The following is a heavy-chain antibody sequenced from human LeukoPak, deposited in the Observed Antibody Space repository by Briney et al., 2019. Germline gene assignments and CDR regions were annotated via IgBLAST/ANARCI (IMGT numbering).Heavy chain of an antibody. CDR3: ARDAEQRGYFDY. CDR2: ISSSGITI. V-gene: IGHV3-48*03. CDR1: GFTFRTHE. D-gene: IGHD6-25*01. J-gene: IGHJ4*02. Sequence: GGSLRLSCAASGFTFRTHEMNWVRRAPGKGLEWVSYISSSGITIYYADSVKGRFTISRDTVKNSLYLQMKSLRAEDTAVYYCARDAEQRGYFDYWGQGTLVTVSS.